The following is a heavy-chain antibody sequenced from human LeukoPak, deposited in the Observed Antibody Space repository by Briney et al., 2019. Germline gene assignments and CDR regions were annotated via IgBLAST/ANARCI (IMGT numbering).Heavy chain of an antibody. CDR2: IHNSGST. Sequence: SETLSLTCTVSGDSISTYYWSWIRQPPGKGLEWIGHIHNSGSTTYNPSLKSRVTISIDTSKNQFSLKLISVTAADTAVYYCARLHYYFWRFDPWGQGTLVTVSS. J-gene: IGHJ5*02. V-gene: IGHV4-59*08. CDR3: ARLHYYFWRFDP. CDR1: GDSISTYY. D-gene: IGHD3-3*01.